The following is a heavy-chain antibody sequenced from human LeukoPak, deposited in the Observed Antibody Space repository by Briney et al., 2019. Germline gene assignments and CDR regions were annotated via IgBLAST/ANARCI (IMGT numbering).Heavy chain of an antibody. V-gene: IGHV1-69*13. J-gene: IGHJ3*02. Sequence: SVKVSCKASGGTFSSYAISWVRQAPGQGLEWMGGIIPIFGTANYAQKFQGRVTITADESTSTAYMELSSLRSEDTAVYYCARSGAIYGSGSYHSAAFDIWGQGTMVTVSS. CDR3: ARSGAIYGSGSYHSAAFDI. D-gene: IGHD3-10*01. CDR1: GGTFSSYA. CDR2: IIPIFGTA.